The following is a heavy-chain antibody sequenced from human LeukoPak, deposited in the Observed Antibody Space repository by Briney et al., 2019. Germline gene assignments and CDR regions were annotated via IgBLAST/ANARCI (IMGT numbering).Heavy chain of an antibody. CDR2: ISGSGGST. Sequence: HPGGSLRLSCAASGFTFSSYAMSWVRQAPGKGLEWVSAISGSGGSTYYADSVKGRFTISRDNSKNTLYLQMNSLRAEDTAVYYCAKDLSITMIYGGDYFDYWGQGTLVTVSS. CDR3: AKDLSITMIYGGDYFDY. J-gene: IGHJ4*02. D-gene: IGHD3-22*01. CDR1: GFTFSSYA. V-gene: IGHV3-23*01.